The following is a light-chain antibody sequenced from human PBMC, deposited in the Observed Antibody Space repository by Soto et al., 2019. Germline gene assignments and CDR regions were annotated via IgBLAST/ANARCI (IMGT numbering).Light chain of an antibody. V-gene: IGKV3-11*01. CDR2: DAS. CDR1: QSVRSY. CDR3: QQRSNWPLLT. Sequence: EIVLTQSPATLSLSPGERATLSCRASQSVRSYLAWYRQKPGQAPRLLIYDASNRATGIPARFSGSGSGTDFTLTISSQEPEDFAVYYCQQRSNWPLLTFGGGTKVDIK. J-gene: IGKJ4*01.